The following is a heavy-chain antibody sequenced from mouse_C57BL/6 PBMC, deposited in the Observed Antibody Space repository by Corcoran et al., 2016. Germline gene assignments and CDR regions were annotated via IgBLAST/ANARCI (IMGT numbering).Heavy chain of an antibody. CDR2: INTYSGVP. CDR1: GYTFTTYG. V-gene: IGHV9-3*01. J-gene: IGHJ3*01. CDR3: ASLRPCAC. Sequence: QIQLVKSGPELKKPGETVKISCKASGYTFTTYGISWVKQAPVKGLKWMGWINTYSGVPTYADDFKGRFAFSLETSASTAYLQINNLKNEDTATYFCASLRPCACWGQGTLVTVSA. D-gene: IGHD1-2*01.